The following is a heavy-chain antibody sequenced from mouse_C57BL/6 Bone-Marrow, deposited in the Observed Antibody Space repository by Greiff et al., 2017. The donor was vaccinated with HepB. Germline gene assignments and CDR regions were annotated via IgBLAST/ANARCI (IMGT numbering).Heavy chain of an antibody. CDR1: GYAFSSYW. Sequence: QVQLQQSGAELVKPGASVKISCKASGYAFSSYWMNWVKQRPGKGLEWIGQIYPGDGDTNYNGKFKGKATLTADKSSSTAYMQLSSLTSEDSAVYFCARDYSNLYYFDYWGQGTTLTVSS. V-gene: IGHV1-80*01. CDR2: IYPGDGDT. CDR3: ARDYSNLYYFDY. D-gene: IGHD2-5*01. J-gene: IGHJ2*01.